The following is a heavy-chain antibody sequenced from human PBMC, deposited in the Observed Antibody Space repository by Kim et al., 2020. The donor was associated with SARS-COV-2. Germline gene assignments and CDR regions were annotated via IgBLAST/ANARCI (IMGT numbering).Heavy chain of an antibody. CDR3: ARAVLLWFGEYSGRIVDWFDP. Sequence: SETLSLTCTVSGGSISSSSYYWGWIRQPPGKGLEWIGSIYYSGSTYYNPSLKSRVTISVDTSKNQFSLKLSSVTAADTAVYYCARAVLLWFGEYSGRIVDWFDPWGQGTLVTVSS. CDR1: GGSISSSSYY. CDR2: IYYSGST. J-gene: IGHJ5*02. D-gene: IGHD3-10*01. V-gene: IGHV4-39*07.